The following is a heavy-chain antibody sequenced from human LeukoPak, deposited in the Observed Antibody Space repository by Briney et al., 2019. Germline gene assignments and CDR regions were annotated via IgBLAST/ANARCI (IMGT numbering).Heavy chain of an antibody. CDR2: IFHSGNT. J-gene: IGHJ4*02. Sequence: SETLSLTCAVSGYSISSGYYWGWIRQPPGKGLEWIGSIFHSGNTYYNPSLKSRVTISVDTSKNQFSLKLSSVTAADTAVYYCATDGRYVAVRNYWGQGTLVTVSS. CDR3: ATDGRYVAVRNY. CDR1: GYSISSGYY. V-gene: IGHV4-38-2*02. D-gene: IGHD6-19*01.